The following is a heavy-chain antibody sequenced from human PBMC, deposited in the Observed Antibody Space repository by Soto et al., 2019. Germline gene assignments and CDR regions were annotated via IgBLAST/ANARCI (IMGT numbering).Heavy chain of an antibody. J-gene: IGHJ5*01. CDR2: IFYSGST. CDR1: GGSISSYY. CDR3: ASMIGDPVLSFDS. D-gene: IGHD3-10*02. Sequence: QVQLQESGPGLVKPSETLSLTCTVSGGSISSYYWSWIRQPPGKGLEWIGFIFYSGSTSYNPSLKRRVTISIDTSEYQFSLQLNSVTAADTAVYYCASMIGDPVLSFDSWGQGTLVAVSS. V-gene: IGHV4-59*01.